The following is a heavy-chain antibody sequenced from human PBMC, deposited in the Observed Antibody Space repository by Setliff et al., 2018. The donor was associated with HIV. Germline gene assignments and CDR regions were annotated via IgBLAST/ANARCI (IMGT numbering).Heavy chain of an antibody. V-gene: IGHV4-39*07. J-gene: IGHJ5*02. CDR1: GVSISSSSYF. Sequence: PSETLSLTCAVSGVSISSSSYFWGWIRQPPGKGLEWVGSIYHDGSTYYNPSLRSRVTISVDTSKNQFSLKLSSVTAADTAVYYCARYYGSGTYHRWFDPWGQGTPVTVSS. CDR3: ARYYGSGTYHRWFDP. CDR2: IYHDGST. D-gene: IGHD3-10*01.